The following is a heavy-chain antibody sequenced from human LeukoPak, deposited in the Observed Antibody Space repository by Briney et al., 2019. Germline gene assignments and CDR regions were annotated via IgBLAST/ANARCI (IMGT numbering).Heavy chain of an antibody. CDR3: ARHVEGDIEVVVAATRGGYYFDY. D-gene: IGHD2-15*01. V-gene: IGHV5-51*01. J-gene: IGHJ4*02. Sequence: GESLKISCKGSGYSFTSYWIGWVRQMPGKGLEWMGIIYPGDSDTKYSPSFQGQVTISADKSISTAYLQWSSLKASDTAMYYCARHVEGDIEVVVAATRGGYYFDYWGQGTLVTVSS. CDR2: IYPGDSDT. CDR1: GYSFTSYW.